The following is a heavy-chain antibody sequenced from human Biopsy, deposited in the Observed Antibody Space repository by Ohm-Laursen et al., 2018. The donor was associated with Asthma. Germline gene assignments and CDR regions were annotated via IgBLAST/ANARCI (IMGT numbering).Heavy chain of an antibody. J-gene: IGHJ4*02. D-gene: IGHD3-22*01. Sequence: SLRLSCTASGFTFMTYGMHWVRQAPGKGLEWVALISFDGSTKYFADSVKGRFTISRDYSKNTLYLQMHSLRAEDTAVYYCARGDSSNWSHYYFDYWGQGTLVTVSS. CDR1: GFTFMTYG. CDR2: ISFDGSTK. V-gene: IGHV3-33*05. CDR3: ARGDSSNWSHYYFDY.